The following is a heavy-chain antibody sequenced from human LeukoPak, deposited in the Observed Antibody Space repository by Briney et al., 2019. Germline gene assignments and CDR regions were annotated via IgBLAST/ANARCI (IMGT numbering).Heavy chain of an antibody. CDR2: IRGDGRET. D-gene: IGHD4-17*01. CDR1: GFTFSSHW. Sequence: GGSLRLSCSGSGFTFSSHWMHWVRRAPGKGLFWVSRIRGDGRETNYAGSVRGRFTISRDNAKNTLYLQMHSLRAEDTAVYYCATGSSDYGDPFDYWGQGTLVTVSA. J-gene: IGHJ4*02. CDR3: ATGSSDYGDPFDY. V-gene: IGHV3-74*01.